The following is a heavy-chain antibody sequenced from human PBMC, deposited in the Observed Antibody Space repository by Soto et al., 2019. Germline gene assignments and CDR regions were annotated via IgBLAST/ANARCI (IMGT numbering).Heavy chain of an antibody. D-gene: IGHD6-13*01. CDR1: GYTFTSYY. CDR3: SRDRVVAAAGHRYYYYYYGMDV. CDR2: INPSGGST. V-gene: IGHV1-46*01. Sequence: GASVKVSCKSSGYTFTSYYMHWVRQAPGQGLERMGIINPSGGSTSYAQKFQGRVTMTRDTSTSTVYMELSSLRSEDTAVYYCSRDRVVAAAGHRYYYYYYGMDVWGQGTTVTVSS. J-gene: IGHJ6*02.